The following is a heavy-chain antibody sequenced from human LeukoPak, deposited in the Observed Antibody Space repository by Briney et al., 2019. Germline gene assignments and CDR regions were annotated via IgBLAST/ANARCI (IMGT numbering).Heavy chain of an antibody. CDR1: GGTFSSYA. J-gene: IGHJ4*02. CDR3: ARDLGSSWYEVGYYFDY. D-gene: IGHD6-13*01. Sequence: SVTVSFKASGGTFSSYAISWVRQAPGQGLEWMGGIIPIFGTANYAQKFQGRVTITADESTSTAYMELSSLRSEDTAVYYCARDLGSSWYEVGYYFDYWGQGTLVTVSS. CDR2: IIPIFGTA. V-gene: IGHV1-69*13.